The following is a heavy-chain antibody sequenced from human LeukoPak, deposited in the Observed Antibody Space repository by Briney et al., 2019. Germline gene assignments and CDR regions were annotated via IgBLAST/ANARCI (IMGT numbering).Heavy chain of an antibody. Sequence: PSETLSLTCTVSGDSISNSRYSWGWIRQPPGKGLEWIGTTSYSGSAYYNPSLKSRVTISVDTSKNQFSLKLSSVTAADAAVYYCARAYSSPYSSSWYDYWGQGTLVTVSS. D-gene: IGHD6-13*01. CDR2: TSYSGSA. V-gene: IGHV4-39*07. J-gene: IGHJ4*02. CDR3: ARAYSSPYSSSWYDY. CDR1: GDSISNSRYS.